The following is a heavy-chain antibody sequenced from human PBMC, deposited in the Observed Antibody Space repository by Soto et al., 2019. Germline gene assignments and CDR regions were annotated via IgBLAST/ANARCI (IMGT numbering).Heavy chain of an antibody. J-gene: IGHJ5*02. D-gene: IGHD2-2*01. CDR2: IYYSGST. Sequence: SETLSLTCTVSGGSISSGGYYWSWIRQHPGKGLEWIGYIYYSGSTYYNPSLKSRVTISVDTSKNQFSLKLSSVTAADTAVYYCARVVYAYNWFDPWGQGTLVTVSS. CDR3: ARVVYAYNWFDP. V-gene: IGHV4-31*03. CDR1: GGSISSGGYY.